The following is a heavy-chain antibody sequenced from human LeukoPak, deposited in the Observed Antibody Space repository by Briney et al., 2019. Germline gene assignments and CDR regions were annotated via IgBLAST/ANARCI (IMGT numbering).Heavy chain of an antibody. Sequence: GGSLRLSCAASGFTFSSYAMSWVRQAPGKGLEWVSAISGSGGSTYYADSVKGRFTISRDNSKNTLYLQMNRLRAEDTAVYYCAKDPLGYCSSTSCPNEHWGQGTLVTVSS. CDR3: AKDPLGYCSSTSCPNEH. D-gene: IGHD2-2*01. J-gene: IGHJ1*01. CDR1: GFTFSSYA. V-gene: IGHV3-23*01. CDR2: ISGSGGST.